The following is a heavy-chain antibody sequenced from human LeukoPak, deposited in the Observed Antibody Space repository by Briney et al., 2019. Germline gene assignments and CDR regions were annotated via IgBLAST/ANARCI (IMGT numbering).Heavy chain of an antibody. CDR2: IYYSGST. V-gene: IGHV4-59*01. CDR3: ARSLYYYDSSGYSY. CDR1: GGSISSYY. Sequence: SETLSLTCTVSGGSISSYYWSWIRQPPGKGLEWIGYIYYSGSTNYNPSLKSRVTISVDTSKNQFSLKLSCVTAADTAVYYCARSLYYYDSSGYSYWGQGTLVTVSS. J-gene: IGHJ4*02. D-gene: IGHD3-22*01.